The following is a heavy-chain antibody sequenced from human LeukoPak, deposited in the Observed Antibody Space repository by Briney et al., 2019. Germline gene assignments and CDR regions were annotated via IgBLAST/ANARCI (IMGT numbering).Heavy chain of an antibody. CDR3: ARDIGYSYGFDY. J-gene: IGHJ4*02. CDR2: INPNSGGT. D-gene: IGHD5-18*01. CDR1: GYTFTGYY. V-gene: IGHV1-2*02. Sequence: ASVKVSRKASGYTFTGYYMHWVRQAPGQGLEWMGWINPNSGGTNYAQKFQGRVTMTRDTSISTAYMELSRLRADDTAVYYCARDIGYSYGFDYWGQGTLVTVSS.